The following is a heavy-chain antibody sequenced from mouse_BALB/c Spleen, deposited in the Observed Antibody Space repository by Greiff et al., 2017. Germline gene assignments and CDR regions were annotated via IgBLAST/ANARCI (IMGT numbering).Heavy chain of an antibody. D-gene: IGHD1-1*01. CDR3: ARDYGSRNWYFDV. J-gene: IGHJ1*01. CDR2: IWGDGST. Sequence: VMLVESGPGLVAPSQSLSITCTVSGFSLTGYGVNWVRQPPGKGLEWLGMIWGDGSTDYNSALKSRLSISKDNSKSQVFLKMNSLQTDDTARYYCARDYGSRNWYFDVWGAGTTVTVSS. CDR1: GFSLTGYG. V-gene: IGHV2-6-7*01.